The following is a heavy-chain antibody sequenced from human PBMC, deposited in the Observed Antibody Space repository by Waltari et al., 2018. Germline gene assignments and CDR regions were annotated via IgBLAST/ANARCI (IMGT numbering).Heavy chain of an antibody. D-gene: IGHD6-13*01. V-gene: IGHV4-4*07. CDR3: ARGNIAAAGSSYYYYYMDV. CDR1: GGSISSYY. Sequence: QVQLQESGPGLVKPSETLSLTCPVSGGSISSYYWSWIRQPAGKGLEWIGRIYTSGSTNYNPSLKSRVTMSVDTSKNQFSLKLSSVTAADTAVYYCARGNIAAAGSSYYYYYMDVWGKGTTVTISS. CDR2: IYTSGST. J-gene: IGHJ6*03.